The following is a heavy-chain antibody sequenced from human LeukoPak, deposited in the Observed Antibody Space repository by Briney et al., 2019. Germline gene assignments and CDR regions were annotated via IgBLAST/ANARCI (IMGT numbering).Heavy chain of an antibody. CDR1: GFTVSSNY. J-gene: IGHJ4*02. V-gene: IGHV3-53*01. CDR2: IGSDGRT. Sequence: HPGGSLRLSCAASGFTVSSNYMSWVRQAPGKGLECVSVIGSDGRTYYANSVKGRFTISRDISKNMLYLQMNSLRADDTAVYYCARDDISSGYYEFGYWGQGTLVTVSS. D-gene: IGHD6-19*01. CDR3: ARDDISSGYYEFGY.